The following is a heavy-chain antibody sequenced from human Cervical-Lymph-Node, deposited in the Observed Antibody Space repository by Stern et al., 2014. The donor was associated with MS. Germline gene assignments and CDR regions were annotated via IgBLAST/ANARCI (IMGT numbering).Heavy chain of an antibody. CDR1: GGSISSSGYY. J-gene: IGHJ5*02. V-gene: IGHV4-61*02. CDR3: ATTRWDLFTWNWFDP. D-gene: IGHD1-26*01. CDR2: IHDRGST. Sequence: VQLVESGPGLVKPSQTLSLTCTVSGGSISSSGYYWSWIRQPADKGLEWIGRIHDRGSTYYNPSLKSRVTILKDTAKNQFSLKLTSVTAADTAVYYCATTRWDLFTWNWFDPWGQGTLVTVSS.